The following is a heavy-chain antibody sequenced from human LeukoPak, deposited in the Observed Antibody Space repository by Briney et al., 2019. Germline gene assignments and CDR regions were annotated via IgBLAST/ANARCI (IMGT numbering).Heavy chain of an antibody. CDR3: AKVLRGSSWLPIDY. CDR2: ISGSGGST. D-gene: IGHD6-13*01. V-gene: IGHV3-23*01. CDR1: GFTFSSYA. Sequence: GGSLRLSCAASGFTFSSYAMSWVRQAPGKGLEWVSAISGSGGSTYYADSVKGRFTISRDNSKNTLYLQMNSLRAEDTAVYYCAKVLRGSSWLPIDYWGQGTLVTVSS. J-gene: IGHJ4*02.